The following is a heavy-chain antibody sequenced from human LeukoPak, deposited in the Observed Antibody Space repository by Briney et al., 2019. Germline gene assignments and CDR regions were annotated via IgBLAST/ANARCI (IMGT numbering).Heavy chain of an antibody. D-gene: IGHD3-22*01. CDR1: GGSISSGSYY. V-gene: IGHV4-61*02. Sequence: SQTLSLTCTVSGGSISSGSYYWSWIRQPAGKGLEWIGRIYTGGSTNYNPSLKSRVTISVDTSKNQFSLKLSSVTAADTAVYYCARDGRPYDSSGYYYSAVTLYFDYWGQGTLVTVSS. J-gene: IGHJ4*02. CDR3: ARDGRPYDSSGYYYSAVTLYFDY. CDR2: IYTGGST.